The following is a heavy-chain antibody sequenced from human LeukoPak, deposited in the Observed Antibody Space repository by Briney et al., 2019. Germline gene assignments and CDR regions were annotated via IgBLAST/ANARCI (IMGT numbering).Heavy chain of an antibody. CDR3: ASYSGSY. CDR2: INHSGST. J-gene: IGHJ4*02. V-gene: IGHV4-34*01. D-gene: IGHD1-26*01. Sequence: SETLSLICAVYGGSFSGYYWSCIRQPPGKGLEWIGEINHSGSTNYNPSLKSRVTISVDTSKNQFSLKLSSVTAADTAVYYCASYSGSYWGQGTLVTVSS. CDR1: GGSFSGYY.